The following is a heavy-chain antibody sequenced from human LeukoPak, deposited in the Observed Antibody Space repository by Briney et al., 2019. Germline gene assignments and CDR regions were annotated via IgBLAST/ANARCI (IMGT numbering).Heavy chain of an antibody. Sequence: SVKVSCKASGFTFTNFGITWVRQAPGQGLEWMGWISAYNGDTKNAQKFQGRVTMTTDTSTTTAYMELRSLRSDDTAIYFCARDPSNTSGRYAYFDSWGQGTLVTVSS. D-gene: IGHD6-19*01. J-gene: IGHJ4*02. CDR1: GFTFTNFG. CDR3: ARDPSNTSGRYAYFDS. V-gene: IGHV1-18*01. CDR2: ISAYNGDT.